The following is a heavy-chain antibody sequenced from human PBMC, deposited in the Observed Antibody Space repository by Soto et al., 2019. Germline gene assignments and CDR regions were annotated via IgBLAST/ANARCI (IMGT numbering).Heavy chain of an antibody. Sequence: QITLKESGPTLVKPTQTLTLTCTFSGFSLSTSGVGVGWIRQPPGKALEWLALIYWNDDKRYSPSLKSRLTITKDTSKNQVVLTMTNMDPVDTATYYCAHRQSSSSSSGVDYWGQGTLVTVSS. D-gene: IGHD6-6*01. CDR3: AHRQSSSSSSGVDY. CDR2: IYWNDDK. J-gene: IGHJ4*02. CDR1: GFSLSTSGVG. V-gene: IGHV2-5*01.